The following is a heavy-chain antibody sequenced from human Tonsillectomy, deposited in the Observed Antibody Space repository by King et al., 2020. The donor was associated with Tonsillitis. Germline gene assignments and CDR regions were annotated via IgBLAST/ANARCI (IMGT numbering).Heavy chain of an antibody. Sequence: VQLAESGGGVVRPGGSLRLSCAASGFTFGDYGMSWVRQAPGKGLEWVSGINWNGGSTGYADSVKGRFTISRDNAKNSLYLQMNSLRAEDTALYYCARGGITMVRGVIRPFDYWGQGTLVTVSS. CDR2: INWNGGST. V-gene: IGHV3-20*04. D-gene: IGHD3-10*01. CDR3: ARGGITMVRGVIRPFDY. CDR1: GFTFGDYG. J-gene: IGHJ4*02.